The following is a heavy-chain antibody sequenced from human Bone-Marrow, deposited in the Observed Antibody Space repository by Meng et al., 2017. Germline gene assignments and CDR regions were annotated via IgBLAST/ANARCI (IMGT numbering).Heavy chain of an antibody. CDR2: MNPNSGNT. CDR3: TTDSPPLYSSQPWYFDY. D-gene: IGHD6-19*01. Sequence: ASVKVSCKASGYTFTSYDINWVRQATGQGLEWMGWMNPNSGNTGYAQKFQGRVTITRNTSISTAYMELSSLRSEDTAVYYCTTDSPPLYSSQPWYFDYWGQGTLVTVSS. V-gene: IGHV1-8*03. J-gene: IGHJ4*02. CDR1: GYTFTSYD.